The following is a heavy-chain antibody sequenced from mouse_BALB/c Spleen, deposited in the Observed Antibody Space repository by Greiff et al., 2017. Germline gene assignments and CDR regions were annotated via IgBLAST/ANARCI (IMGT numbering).Heavy chain of an antibody. V-gene: IGHV5-4*02. CDR3: ARDGGRGNYVAY. CDR1: GFTFSDYY. Sequence: EVQVVESGGGLVKPGGSLKLSCAASGFTFSDYYMYWVRQTPEKRLEWVATISDGGSYTYYPDSVKGRFTISRDNAKNNLYLQMSSLKSEDTAMYYCARDGGRGNYVAYWGQGTTLTVSS. J-gene: IGHJ2*01. CDR2: ISDGGSYT.